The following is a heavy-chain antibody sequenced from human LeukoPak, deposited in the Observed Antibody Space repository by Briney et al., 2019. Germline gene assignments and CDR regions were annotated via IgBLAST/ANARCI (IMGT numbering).Heavy chain of an antibody. Sequence: PSETLSLTCAVSGGSITGYHWTWLRQRPGKGLEWIGFIYYTGSNDYNPSFKGRVTISIGTSKNQFSLNLYSVTAADTAVYFCARQQNYYDGSGYYYVWFDPWGQGTLVTVSS. CDR2: IYYTGSN. CDR3: ARQQNYYDGSGYYYVWFDP. V-gene: IGHV4-59*01. CDR1: GGSITGYH. D-gene: IGHD3-22*01. J-gene: IGHJ5*02.